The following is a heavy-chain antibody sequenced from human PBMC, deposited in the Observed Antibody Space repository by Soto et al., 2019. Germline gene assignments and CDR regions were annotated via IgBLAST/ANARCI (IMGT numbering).Heavy chain of an antibody. V-gene: IGHV1-3*01. CDR3: LGYCSGGSCYSRAY. Sequence: QVQLVQSGAEVKKPGASVKVSCKASGYSFTSHAMHWVRQAPGQRLEWMGWINAGNGNTKYSQKFQGRVTITRDTSARTAYMELSSLRSEDTAVYYCLGYCSGGSCYSRAYWGQGTLVTVSS. CDR1: GYSFTSHA. D-gene: IGHD2-15*01. CDR2: INAGNGNT. J-gene: IGHJ4*02.